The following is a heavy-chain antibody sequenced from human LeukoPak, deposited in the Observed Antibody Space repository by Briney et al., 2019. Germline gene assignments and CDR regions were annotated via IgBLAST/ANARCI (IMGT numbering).Heavy chain of an antibody. CDR3: ARDSGYDLPPDY. D-gene: IGHD5-12*01. V-gene: IGHV3-21*01. Sequence: KSGGSLRLSCAASGFTFSSYSMNWVPQAPGKGLEWVSSISSSSSYIYYADSVKGRFTISRDNAKNSLYLQMNSLRAEDTAVYYCARDSGYDLPPDYWGQGTLVSVSS. J-gene: IGHJ4*02. CDR2: ISSSSSYI. CDR1: GFTFSSYS.